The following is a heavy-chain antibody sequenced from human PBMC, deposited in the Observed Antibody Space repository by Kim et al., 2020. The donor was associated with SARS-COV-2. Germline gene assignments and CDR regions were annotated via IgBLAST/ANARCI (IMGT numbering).Heavy chain of an antibody. V-gene: IGHV3-30*18. D-gene: IGHD4-17*01. J-gene: IGHJ4*02. CDR1: GFTFSNYG. Sequence: GGSLRLSCAASGFTFSNYGMHWVRHAPGKGLEWVAVISYDGTNKYYADSVKGRFTISRDNSKNTLSLQMNSLRGEDSAVYYCAKAQFYGDHTTTDYWGQGTLVTVSS. CDR3: AKAQFYGDHTTTDY. CDR2: ISYDGTNK.